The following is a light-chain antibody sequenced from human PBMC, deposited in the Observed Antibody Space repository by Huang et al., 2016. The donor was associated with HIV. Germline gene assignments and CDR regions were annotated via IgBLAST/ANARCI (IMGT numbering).Light chain of an antibody. CDR1: QRVSSY. J-gene: IGKJ1*01. Sequence: EIVLTQSPATLSLSPGERATLSCRASQRVSSYLAWYQQKPGQAPRLLIYDASNRATGIPARFSGSGSGTDFTLTISSLEPEDFAVYYCQQRSNWPGTFGQGTKVEIK. CDR3: QQRSNWPGT. CDR2: DAS. V-gene: IGKV3-11*01.